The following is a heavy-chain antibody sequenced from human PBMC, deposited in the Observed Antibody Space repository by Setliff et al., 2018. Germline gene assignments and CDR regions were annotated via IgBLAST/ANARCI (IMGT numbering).Heavy chain of an antibody. CDR1: GDSISNTGYY. J-gene: IGHJ4*02. Sequence: PSETLSLTCIVAGDSISNTGYYWGWIRQPPGKGLEWIGRVYNTGTTNYNPFLKSRVTISVDTSNNHFSLKLSSVTAADTAVYYFARHFRSSKVQFLEYLTDYYFDSWGQGTLVTVSS. CDR3: ARHFRSSKVQFLEYLTDYYFDS. D-gene: IGHD3-3*01. CDR2: VYNTGTT. V-gene: IGHV4-39*01.